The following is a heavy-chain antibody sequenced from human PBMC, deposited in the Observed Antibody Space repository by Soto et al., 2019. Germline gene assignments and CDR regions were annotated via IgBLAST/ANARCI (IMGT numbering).Heavy chain of an antibody. CDR3: ATMGTPATGLYYFDY. D-gene: IGHD2-15*01. CDR1: WGYSVSRGGH. Sequence: TLCLPRTVVWGYSVSRGGHRSLIRKTPGKGLEWIGFISYSGSAYYNPSLKSRVTISVDTSKNQFSLNLSFVTAAETAVYYCATMGTPATGLYYFDYWGEGTLVTVSS. V-gene: IGHV4-30-4*01. CDR2: ISYSGSA. J-gene: IGHJ4*02.